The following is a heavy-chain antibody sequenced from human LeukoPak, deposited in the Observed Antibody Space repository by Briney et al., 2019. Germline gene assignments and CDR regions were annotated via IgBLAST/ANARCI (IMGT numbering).Heavy chain of an antibody. CDR2: INHRGST. Sequence: TSETLSLTCAVYGGSFSGYYWSWIRQPPGKGLEWIGEINHRGSTNYNPSLKSRVTISVDTSKNQFSLKLSSVTAADTAVYYCARLATYYYGSGTENDAFDIWGQGTMVTVSS. J-gene: IGHJ3*02. D-gene: IGHD3-10*01. CDR1: GGSFSGYY. CDR3: ARLATYYYGSGTENDAFDI. V-gene: IGHV4-34*01.